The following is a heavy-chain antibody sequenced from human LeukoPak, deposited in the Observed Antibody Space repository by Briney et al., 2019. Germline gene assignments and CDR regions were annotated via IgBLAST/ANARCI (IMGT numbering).Heavy chain of an antibody. CDR2: INNDGSSA. Sequence: GGSLRLSCAASGFTFNNYWIHWVRQVPGKGLVWVSRINNDGSSASYVDSVKGRFTISRDNAKNTLFLQMNSLRAEDTAVYYCARALAAAGSYWGQGTLVTVSS. J-gene: IGHJ4*02. CDR1: GFTFNNYW. V-gene: IGHV3-74*01. D-gene: IGHD6-25*01. CDR3: ARALAAAGSY.